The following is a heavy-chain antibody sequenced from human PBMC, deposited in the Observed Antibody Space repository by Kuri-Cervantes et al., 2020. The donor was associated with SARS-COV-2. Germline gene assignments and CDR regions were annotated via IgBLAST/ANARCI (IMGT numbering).Heavy chain of an antibody. Sequence: ASVKVSCKASGYTFTSYAMNWVRQAPGQGLEWMGWINTNTGNPTYAQGFTGRFVFTFDTSGSTAYLQISSLKAGDTAVYYCAREQVIGAPLDYWGQGTLVTVSS. J-gene: IGHJ4*02. CDR2: INTNTGNP. CDR3: AREQVIGAPLDY. D-gene: IGHD2-21*01. V-gene: IGHV7-4-1*02. CDR1: GYTFTSYA.